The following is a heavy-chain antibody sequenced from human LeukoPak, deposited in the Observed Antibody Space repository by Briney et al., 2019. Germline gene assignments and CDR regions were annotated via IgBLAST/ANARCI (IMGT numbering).Heavy chain of an antibody. J-gene: IGHJ3*02. CDR2: IWYDGSEK. CDR1: GFSFSSFG. CDR3: ARGGNAFDI. V-gene: IGHV3-33*01. Sequence: GESLRLSCAASGFSFSSFGMHLVRQAPGKGLEWVAVIWYDGSEKFYGDSVKGRFTISRDNSRNTLYLQMNSLRVEDTAAYYCARGGNAFDIWGQGTVVTISS.